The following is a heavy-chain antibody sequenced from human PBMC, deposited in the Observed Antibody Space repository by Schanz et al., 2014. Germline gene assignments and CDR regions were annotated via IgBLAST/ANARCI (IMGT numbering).Heavy chain of an antibody. CDR3: ARDHTTESYYSAGPPIDY. V-gene: IGHV3-23*01. CDR2: ISGGGGTT. Sequence: EVHLLESGGGLVQPGGSLRLSCAASGFSFGTYAMCWVRQAPGKGLEWVSAISGGGGTTYYTDSVKGRFTISRDNSKNTLFLQMNSLRAEDTAVYYCARDHTTESYYSAGPPIDYWGQGTLXTVSS. CDR1: GFSFGTYA. D-gene: IGHD1-26*01. J-gene: IGHJ4*02.